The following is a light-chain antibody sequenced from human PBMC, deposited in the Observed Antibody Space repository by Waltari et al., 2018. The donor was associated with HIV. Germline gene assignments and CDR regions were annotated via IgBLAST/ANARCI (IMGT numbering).Light chain of an antibody. J-gene: IGLJ2*01. CDR3: SSWDDSLNGVWV. CDR2: SDH. CDR1: DFNIGANN. V-gene: IGLV1-44*01. Sequence: QSVLTQPPSASGTSGQRVTISCSGSDFNIGANNVQWYQQVPGMAPKLLIYSDHQRPSGVPDRFSGSKSGTSASLAISGLQSEDEANYYCSSWDDSLNGVWVFGGGTKVTVL.